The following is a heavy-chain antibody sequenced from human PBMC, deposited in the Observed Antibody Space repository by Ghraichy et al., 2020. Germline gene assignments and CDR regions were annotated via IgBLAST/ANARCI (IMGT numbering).Heavy chain of an antibody. CDR1: GFTFSGSA. V-gene: IGHV3-73*01. D-gene: IGHD5-24*01. CDR3: TRHIGSRWLQLGD. CDR2: IRSKANSYAT. J-gene: IGHJ4*02. Sequence: GGSLRLSCAASGFTFSGSAMHWVRQASGKGLEWVGRIRSKANSYATAYAASVKGRFTISRDDSKNTAYLQMNSLKTEDTAVYYCTRHIGSRWLQLGDWGQGTLVTVSS.